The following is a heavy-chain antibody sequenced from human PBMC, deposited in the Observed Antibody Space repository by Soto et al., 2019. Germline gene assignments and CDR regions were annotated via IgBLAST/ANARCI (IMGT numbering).Heavy chain of an antibody. Sequence: QVQLVESGGGVVQPGRSLRLSCAASGFTFSSYGMHWVRQAPGKGLEWVAVISYDGSNKYYADSVKGRFTISRDNSKNTLYLQLNSLRAEDTAVYYCAKARLEGIWYTWFDPWGQGTLVTVSS. D-gene: IGHD2-15*01. CDR2: ISYDGSNK. J-gene: IGHJ5*02. CDR3: AKARLEGIWYTWFDP. CDR1: GFTFSSYG. V-gene: IGHV3-30*18.